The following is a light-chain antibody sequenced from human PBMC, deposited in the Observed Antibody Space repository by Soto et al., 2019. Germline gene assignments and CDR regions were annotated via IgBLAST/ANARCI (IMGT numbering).Light chain of an antibody. CDR2: GAS. J-gene: IGKJ1*01. CDR3: QQYGSSSSWT. CDR1: ESLSSSY. V-gene: IGKV3-20*01. Sequence: EIVLTQSPGTLSLSPGEGATLSCRANESLSSSYLAWYQQKPGQAPRLLIYGASSRATGIPDRFSGSGSGTDFTLTINRLEPEDFAVYYCQQYGSSSSWTFGQGTKVDIK.